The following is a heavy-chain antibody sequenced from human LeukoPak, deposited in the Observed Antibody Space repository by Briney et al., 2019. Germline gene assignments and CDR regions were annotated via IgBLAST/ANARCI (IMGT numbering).Heavy chain of an antibody. J-gene: IGHJ4*02. CDR1: GGSISSYY. Sequence: SETLSLTCTVSGGSISSYYWSWIRQPPGKGLEWIGYIYYSGSTNYNPSLKSRVTISVDTSKNQFSLRLSSVTAADTAVYYCARGLQGGTIIGWGQGTLVTVSS. V-gene: IGHV4-59*01. CDR2: IYYSGST. D-gene: IGHD1-14*01. CDR3: ARGLQGGTIIG.